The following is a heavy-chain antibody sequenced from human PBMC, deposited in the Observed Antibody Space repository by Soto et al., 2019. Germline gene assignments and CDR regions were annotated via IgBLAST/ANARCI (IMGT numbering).Heavy chain of an antibody. CDR3: ARNSNRPGYSSGWYRY. CDR2: INHSGST. Sequence: SETLSLTCAVYGGSFSGYYWSWIRQPPGKGLEWIGEINHSGSTNYNPSLKSRVTISVDTSKNQFSLKLSSVTAADTAVYYCARNSNRPGYSSGWYRYWGQGTLVTVSS. V-gene: IGHV4-34*01. D-gene: IGHD6-19*01. J-gene: IGHJ4*02. CDR1: GGSFSGYY.